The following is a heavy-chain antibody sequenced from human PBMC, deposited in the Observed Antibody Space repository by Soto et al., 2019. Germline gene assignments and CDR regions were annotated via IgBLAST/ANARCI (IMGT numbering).Heavy chain of an antibody. CDR3: ARAPGYCSSTSCRPTYGMDV. J-gene: IGHJ6*02. CDR1: GYSFTSYW. V-gene: IGHV5-51*01. Sequence: HGESLKISCKGSGYSFTSYWIGWVRQMPGKGLEWMGIIYPGDSDTRYSPSFQGQVTISADKSISTAYLQWSSLKASDTAMYYCARAPGYCSSTSCRPTYGMDVWGQGTTVTVSS. CDR2: IYPGDSDT. D-gene: IGHD2-2*03.